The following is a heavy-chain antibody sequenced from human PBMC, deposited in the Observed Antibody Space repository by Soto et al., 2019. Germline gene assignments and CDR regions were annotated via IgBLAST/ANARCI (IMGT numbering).Heavy chain of an antibody. J-gene: IGHJ5*02. CDR3: ARDNPGIAVAISWFDP. CDR2: IIPIFGTA. Sequence: QVQLVQSGAEVKKPGSSVKASCKASGGTFSSYAISWVRQAPGQGLEWMGGIIPIFGTANYAQKFQGRVTITADESTSTAYMELSSLRSEDTAVYYCARDNPGIAVAISWFDPWGQGTLVTVSS. V-gene: IGHV1-69*01. CDR1: GGTFSSYA. D-gene: IGHD6-19*01.